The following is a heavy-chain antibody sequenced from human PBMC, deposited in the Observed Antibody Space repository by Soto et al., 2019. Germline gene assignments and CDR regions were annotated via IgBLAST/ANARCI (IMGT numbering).Heavy chain of an antibody. CDR2: MNPNSGNT. D-gene: IGHD2-8*01. J-gene: IGHJ4*02. V-gene: IGHV1-8*01. CDR3: AVFYCTNGVCSDY. CDR1: GYTFTSYD. Sequence: QVQLVQSGAEVKKPGAAVKVSCKASGYTFTSYDINWVRQATGQGREWMGWMNPNSGNTGYAQKFQGRVSMTRYTSISTAYMELSSLRSEDTAVYYCAVFYCTNGVCSDYWGQGTLVTVSS.